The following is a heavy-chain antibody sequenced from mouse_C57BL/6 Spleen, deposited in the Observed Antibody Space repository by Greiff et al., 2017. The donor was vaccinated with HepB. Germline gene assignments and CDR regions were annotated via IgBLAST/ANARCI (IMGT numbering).Heavy chain of an antibody. D-gene: IGHD2-5*01. V-gene: IGHV5-9-1*02. CDR1: GFTFSSYA. J-gene: IGHJ3*01. Sequence: EVKLMESGEGLVKPGGSLKLSCAASGFTFSSYAMSWVRQTPEKRLEWVAYISSGGDYIYYADTVKGRFTISRDNARNTLYLQMSSLKSEDTAMYYCTRDESNYAFAYWGQGTLVTVSA. CDR3: TRDESNYAFAY. CDR2: ISSGGDYI.